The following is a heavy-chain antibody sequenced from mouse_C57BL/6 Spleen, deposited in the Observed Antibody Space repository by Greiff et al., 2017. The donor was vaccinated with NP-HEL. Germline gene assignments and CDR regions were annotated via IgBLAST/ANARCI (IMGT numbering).Heavy chain of an antibody. D-gene: IGHD2-4*01. CDR1: GFTFSSYG. J-gene: IGHJ2*01. CDR3: ARGDYDENFDY. CDR2: ISSGGSYT. V-gene: IGHV5-6*01. Sequence: EVQVVESGGDLVKPGGSLKLSCAASGFTFSSYGMSWVRQTPDKRLEWVATISSGGSYTYYPDSVKGRFTISRDNAKNTLYLQMSSLKSEDTAMYYCARGDYDENFDYWGQGTTLTVSS.